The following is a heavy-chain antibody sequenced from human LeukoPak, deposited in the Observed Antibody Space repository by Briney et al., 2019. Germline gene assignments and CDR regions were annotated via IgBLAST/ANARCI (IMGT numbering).Heavy chain of an antibody. D-gene: IGHD2-15*01. V-gene: IGHV6-1*01. Sequence: SQTLSLTCAISGDSVSSNSAAWNWIRQSPSRGLEWLGRTYYRSKWYNDYAVSVKSRITINPDTSKNQFSLQLNSVTLEDTAVYYCARGGRSVVAALFDYWGQGTLVTVSS. CDR2: TYYRSKWYN. CDR3: ARGGRSVVAALFDY. CDR1: GDSVSSNSAA. J-gene: IGHJ4*02.